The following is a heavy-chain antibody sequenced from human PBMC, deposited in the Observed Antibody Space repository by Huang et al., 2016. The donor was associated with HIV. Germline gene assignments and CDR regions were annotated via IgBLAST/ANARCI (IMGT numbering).Heavy chain of an antibody. CDR2: IRGYNVKT. Sequence: QVQLVQSGAEVKKPGASVKVSCTASGYTFTNYAINWVRQAPGQSLEWMGLIRGYNVKTNYAQKVQGRGTMTKDTSTSTAYMELRSLISDDTAVYYCARERYYYDRSGYYTPVEYFHHWGQGTLVTVSS. J-gene: IGHJ1*01. V-gene: IGHV1-18*01. D-gene: IGHD3-22*01. CDR3: ARERYYYDRSGYYTPVEYFHH. CDR1: GYTFTNYA.